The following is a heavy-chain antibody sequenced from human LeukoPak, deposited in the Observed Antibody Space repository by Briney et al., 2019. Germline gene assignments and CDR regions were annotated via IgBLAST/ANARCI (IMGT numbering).Heavy chain of an antibody. V-gene: IGHV1-18*01. CDR1: GYTFTSYG. J-gene: IGHJ5*02. CDR2: ISAYNGNT. CDR3: AREFFITGTTGWFDP. D-gene: IGHD1-20*01. Sequence: ASVKVSCKASGYTFTSYGISWVRQAPGQGLEWMGWISAYNGNTNYAQKLQGRVTMTTDTSTSTAYMELRSLRSDDTAVYYCAREFFITGTTGWFDPWGQGTLVTVSS.